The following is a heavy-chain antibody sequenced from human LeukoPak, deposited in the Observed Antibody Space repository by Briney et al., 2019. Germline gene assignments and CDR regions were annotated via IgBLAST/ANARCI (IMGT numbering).Heavy chain of an antibody. CDR2: ISSSSSTI. CDR3: ARVGDSSGWAYQYYYMDV. Sequence: GGSLRPSCADSGFTFSSYSMNWVRQVPGKGLEWVSYISSSSSTIYYADSAKGRFTISRDNAKNSLYLQMNSLRAEDTAVYYCARVGDSSGWAYQYYYMDVWGKGTTVTVSS. D-gene: IGHD6-19*01. J-gene: IGHJ6*03. CDR1: GFTFSSYS. V-gene: IGHV3-48*01.